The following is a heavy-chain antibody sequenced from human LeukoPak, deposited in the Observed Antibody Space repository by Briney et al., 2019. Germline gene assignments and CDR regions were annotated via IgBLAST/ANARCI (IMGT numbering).Heavy chain of an antibody. CDR1: GGSFSGYY. J-gene: IGHJ3*02. CDR2: INHSGST. Sequence: SETLSLTCAVYGGSFSGYYWSWIRQPPGKGLEWIGEINHSGSTNYSPSLKSRVTISVDTSKNQFSLKLSSVTAADTAVYYCARQKSPGYDILTGYYFLRDDAFDIWGQGTMVTVSS. V-gene: IGHV4-34*01. D-gene: IGHD3-9*01. CDR3: ARQKSPGYDILTGYYFLRDDAFDI.